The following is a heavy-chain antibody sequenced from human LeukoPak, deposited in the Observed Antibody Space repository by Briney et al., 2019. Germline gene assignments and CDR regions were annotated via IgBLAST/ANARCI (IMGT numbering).Heavy chain of an antibody. CDR3: ARGRLYYDFWSGYLDHYYYYMDV. CDR1: GGSISSYY. D-gene: IGHD3-3*01. CDR2: IYTSGST. J-gene: IGHJ6*03. Sequence: SETLSLTCTVSGGSISSYYWSWIRQPAGKGLEWIGRIYTSGSTNYNPSLKSRVTMSVDTSKNQFSLKLSSVTAADTAVYYCARGRLYYDFWSGYLDHYYYYMDVWGKGTTVTVSS. V-gene: IGHV4-4*07.